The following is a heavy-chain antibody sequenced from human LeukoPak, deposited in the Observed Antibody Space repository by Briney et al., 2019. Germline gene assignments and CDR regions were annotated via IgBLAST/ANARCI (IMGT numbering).Heavy chain of an antibody. CDR2: IYYSGST. CDR1: GGSISSSSYY. Sequence: SETLSLTCTVSGGSISSSSYYSGWIRQPPGKGLEWIGSIYYSGSTYYNPSLKSRVTISVDTSKNQFSLKLSSVTAADTAVYYCARDLSRESLGYYDSSGDYYYYMDVWGKGTTVTVSS. J-gene: IGHJ6*03. D-gene: IGHD3-22*01. V-gene: IGHV4-39*07. CDR3: ARDLSRESLGYYDSSGDYYYYMDV.